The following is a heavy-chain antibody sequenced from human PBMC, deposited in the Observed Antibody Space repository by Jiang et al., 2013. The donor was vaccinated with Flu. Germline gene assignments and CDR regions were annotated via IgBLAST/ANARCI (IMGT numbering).Heavy chain of an antibody. CDR3: ERWIYDGGWGLDY. CDR2: IKEDGSQS. V-gene: IGHV3-7*03. J-gene: IGHJ4*02. CDR1: GFTFSNHW. Sequence: GLVQPGGSLRLSCVASGFTFSNHWMNWVRQAPGKGLEWVANIKEDGSQSYYVDSVKGRFTISRDNAKNSLYLQMNSLRVEDTAVYYCERWIYDGGWGLDYWGQGTLVTVSS. D-gene: IGHD6-19*01.